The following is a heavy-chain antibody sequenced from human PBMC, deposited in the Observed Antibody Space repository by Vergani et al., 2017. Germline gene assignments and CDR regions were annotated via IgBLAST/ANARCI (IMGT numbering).Heavy chain of an antibody. CDR3: ARLYGRDSSGSKYFDY. CDR2: IHPADSDT. Sequence: EVPLVLSGAEVNKPGESLKISCQISGYSFTNYWIGWVRQMPGKGLEWMGIIHPADSDTRYSPSFQGQVTISVDKSISTAYLQRSSLRASDSAMYYCARLYGRDSSGSKYFDYWGQGTLVTVSS. D-gene: IGHD3-22*01. V-gene: IGHV5-51*01. J-gene: IGHJ4*02. CDR1: GYSFTNYW.